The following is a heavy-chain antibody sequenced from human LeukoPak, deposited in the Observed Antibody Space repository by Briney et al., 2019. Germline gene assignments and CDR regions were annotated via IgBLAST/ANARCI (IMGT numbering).Heavy chain of an antibody. V-gene: IGHV4-30-4*01. CDR3: ARDGYGGHFDY. D-gene: IGHD5-12*01. J-gene: IGHJ4*02. CDR1: GGSISSSDYY. CDR2: IYYSGST. Sequence: PSETLSLTCTVSGGSISSSDYYWSWIRQPPGKGLEWIGYIYYSGSTYYNPSLKSRVTISVDTSKNQFSLKLSSVTAADTAVYYCARDGYGGHFDYWGQGTLVTVSS.